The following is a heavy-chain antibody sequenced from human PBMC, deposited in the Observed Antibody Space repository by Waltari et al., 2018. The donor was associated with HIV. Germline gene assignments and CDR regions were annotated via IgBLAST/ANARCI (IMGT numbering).Heavy chain of an antibody. CDR3: AREDYSGYVGHGFDI. D-gene: IGHD4-4*01. J-gene: IGHJ3*02. Sequence: QLVESGGGQVQPGGSLRLSCGASGFTFSFRRYTMNWVRQAPGKGLEWVSSISRSGSFIYSADAVKGRFTISRDNAKNSLYLQMNSLRTEDTAVYYCAREDYSGYVGHGFDIWGQGTMVTVSS. CDR1: GFTFSFRRYT. CDR2: ISRSGSFI. V-gene: IGHV3-21*02.